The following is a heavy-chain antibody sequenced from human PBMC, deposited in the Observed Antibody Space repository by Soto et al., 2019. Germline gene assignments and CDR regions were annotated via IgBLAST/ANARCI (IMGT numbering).Heavy chain of an antibody. J-gene: IGHJ4*02. CDR1: GFTFSSYK. CDR3: VREGSVTTVTKLDY. CDR2: ISSSGSTI. Sequence: EVQLVESGGGLAQPGGSLRLSCAASGFTFSSYKMNWVRQAPGKGLEWVSYISSSGSTIYYADSVKGRFTISRDNVKNSLYLQMSSLRAEDTAVYFCVREGSVTTVTKLDYWGQGTLVSVSS. D-gene: IGHD4-17*01. V-gene: IGHV3-48*01.